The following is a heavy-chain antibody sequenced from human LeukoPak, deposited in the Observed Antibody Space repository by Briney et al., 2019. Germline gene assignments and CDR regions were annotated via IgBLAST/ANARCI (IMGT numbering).Heavy chain of an antibody. CDR1: GDSISGYY. D-gene: IGHD5-24*01. CDR2: MYNSVNT. Sequence: SETLSLTCTVSGDSISGYYWSWIRQPPGKGLEWIGYMYNSVNTKYNPSLKRRVTISGNTSKNQYSLKLSSVTAADTAVYYCARVRDGNDIDYWGQGTLVTVSS. J-gene: IGHJ4*02. V-gene: IGHV4-59*12. CDR3: ARVRDGNDIDY.